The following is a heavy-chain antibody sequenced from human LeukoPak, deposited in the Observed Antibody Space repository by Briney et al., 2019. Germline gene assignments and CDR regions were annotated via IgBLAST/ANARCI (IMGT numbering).Heavy chain of an antibody. D-gene: IGHD3-10*01. Sequence: LWASVKVSCKASGYTFTSYGISWVRQAPGQGLEWMGWIIAYNGNTNYAQKLQGRVTMTTDTSTSTAYMELRSLRSDDTAVYYCARDGVWFGELLQRNYFDYWGQGTLVTVPS. CDR1: GYTFTSYG. J-gene: IGHJ4*02. CDR3: ARDGVWFGELLQRNYFDY. CDR2: IIAYNGNT. V-gene: IGHV1-18*01.